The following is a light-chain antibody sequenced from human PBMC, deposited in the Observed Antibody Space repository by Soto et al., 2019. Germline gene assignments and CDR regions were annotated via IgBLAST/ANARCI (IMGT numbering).Light chain of an antibody. J-gene: IGLJ2*01. V-gene: IGLV2-14*01. CDR3: SSYTSSSTSHVV. Sequence: QSALTQPASVSGSPGQSITISCTGTSSDVGGYNYVSWYQQHPGKAPKLMIYDVSNRPSGVSNRFSGSKSGNTAPLTISGLQAEDEADYYCSSYTSSSTSHVVFGGGTKLTVL. CDR1: SSDVGGYNY. CDR2: DVS.